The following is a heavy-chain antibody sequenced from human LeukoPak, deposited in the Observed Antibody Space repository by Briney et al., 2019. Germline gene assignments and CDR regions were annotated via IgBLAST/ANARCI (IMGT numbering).Heavy chain of an antibody. D-gene: IGHD6-13*01. CDR1: GGSVSSGGYY. V-gene: IGHV4-31*03. CDR2: IYYSGST. Sequence: PSQTLSLTCTVSGGSVSSGGYYWSWIRQHPGKGLEWIGYIYYSGSTYYNPSLESRVTVSVDTSKNQFSLKLSSVTAADTAVYYCARSILAAAIWGQGILVTVSS. J-gene: IGHJ4*02. CDR3: ARSILAAAI.